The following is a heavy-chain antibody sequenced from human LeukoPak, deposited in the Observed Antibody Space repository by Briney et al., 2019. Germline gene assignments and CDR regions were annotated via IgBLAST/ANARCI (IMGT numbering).Heavy chain of an antibody. CDR1: GYTFTSYD. CDR2: MNPNSGNT. Sequence: ASVKVSCKASGYTFTSYDINWVRQATGQGLEWMGWMNPNSGNTGYAQKFQGRVTITRNTSISTAYMELSSLRSEDTAVYYCSRPGYSVNSGVDYWGLGALVTVSS. V-gene: IGHV1-8*03. CDR3: SRPGYSVNSGVDY. D-gene: IGHD4-23*01. J-gene: IGHJ4*02.